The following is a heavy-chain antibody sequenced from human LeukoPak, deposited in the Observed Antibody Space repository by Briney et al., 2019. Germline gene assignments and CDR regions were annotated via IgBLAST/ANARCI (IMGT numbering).Heavy chain of an antibody. CDR2: ISGSGGST. CDR3: AKDGGGNYLFYLDY. Sequence: GGSLRLSRAASGFTFSNYAMTWVRQAPGKGLEWVSGISGSGGSTYYADSVKGRFTISRDNSKNTLYLQMNSLRAEDTAVYYCAKDGGGNYLFYLDYWGQGTLVTVSS. V-gene: IGHV3-23*01. CDR1: GFTFSNYA. J-gene: IGHJ4*02. D-gene: IGHD1-26*01.